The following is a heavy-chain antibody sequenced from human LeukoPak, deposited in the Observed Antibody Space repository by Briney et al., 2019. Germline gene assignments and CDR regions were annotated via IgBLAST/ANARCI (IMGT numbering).Heavy chain of an antibody. D-gene: IGHD2/OR15-2a*01. Sequence: PSETLSLTCTVSGGSISSGSYYWSWIRQPAGKGLEWIGRIYTSGSTNYNPSLKSRVTISVDTSKNQFSLKLSSVTAADTAVYYCARWAQGTSNIDYWGQGTLVTVSS. CDR1: GGSISSGSYY. J-gene: IGHJ4*02. V-gene: IGHV4-61*02. CDR2: IYTSGST. CDR3: ARWAQGTSNIDY.